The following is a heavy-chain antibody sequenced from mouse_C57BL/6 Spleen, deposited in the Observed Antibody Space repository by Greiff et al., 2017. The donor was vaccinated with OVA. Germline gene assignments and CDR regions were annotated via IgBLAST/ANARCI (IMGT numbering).Heavy chain of an antibody. V-gene: IGHV1-80*01. J-gene: IGHJ2*01. CDR2: IYPGDGDT. CDR3: ARKLSNRNFDY. Sequence: QVQLQQSGAELVKPGASVKISCKASGYAFSSYWMNWVKQRPGKGLEWIGQIYPGDGDTNYNGKFKGKATLTADKSSSTAYMQLSSLTSEDSAVYFCARKLSNRNFDYWGQGTTLTVSS. CDR1: GYAFSSYW. D-gene: IGHD2-12*01.